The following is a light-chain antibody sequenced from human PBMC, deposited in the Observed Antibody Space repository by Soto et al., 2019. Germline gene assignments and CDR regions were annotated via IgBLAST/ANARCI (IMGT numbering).Light chain of an antibody. CDR1: SSNIGRNY. CDR2: RND. V-gene: IGLV1-47*01. CDR3: CSFAGNNHPVL. J-gene: IGLJ2*01. Sequence: QSVLTQPPSASGTPGQRVSISCSGSSSNIGRNYVYWYQKVPGMAPKLLVFRNDQRPYGVPDRFSGSKSGTSASLAISRLRSEDEADYYCCSFAGNNHPVLFGGGTKLTVL.